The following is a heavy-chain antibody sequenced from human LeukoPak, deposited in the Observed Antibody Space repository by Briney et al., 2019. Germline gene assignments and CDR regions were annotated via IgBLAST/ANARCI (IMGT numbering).Heavy chain of an antibody. CDR2: ISAYNGKT. D-gene: IGHD1-26*01. CDR1: GYTFTSSY. J-gene: IGHJ4*02. Sequence: ASVRASCKASGYTFTSSYINWVRQAPGQGLEWMGWISAYNGKTSYAQKFQGRVTMTTDSSTNTAYMDLTSLRSDDTAVYYCARGGTYYPCIDYWGQGTLVTVSS. V-gene: IGHV1-18*01. CDR3: ARGGTYYPCIDY.